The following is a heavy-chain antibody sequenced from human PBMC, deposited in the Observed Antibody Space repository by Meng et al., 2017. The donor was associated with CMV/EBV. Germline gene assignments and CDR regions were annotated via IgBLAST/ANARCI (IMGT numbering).Heavy chain of an antibody. D-gene: IGHD2-15*01. V-gene: IGHV3-11*01. Sequence: GESLKISCAASGFTFSDYYMSWIRQAPGKGLEWVSYISRSGSTIYYADSVKGRFTISRDNAKNSLYLQMNSLRAEDTAVYYCARGWGYCSGGSCYSFNAFDIWGQGTMVTVSS. J-gene: IGHJ3*02. CDR3: ARGWGYCSGGSCYSFNAFDI. CDR1: GFTFSDYY. CDR2: ISRSGSTI.